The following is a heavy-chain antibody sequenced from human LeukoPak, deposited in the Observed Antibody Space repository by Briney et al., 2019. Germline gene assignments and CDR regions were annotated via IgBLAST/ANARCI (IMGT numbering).Heavy chain of an antibody. CDR2: ISGSGGST. Sequence: PGGSLRLSCAASGFTFSSYGMSWVRQAPGKGLEWVSAISGSGGSTYYADSVKGRFTISGDNAKNSLYLQMNSLRAEDTAVYYCARRGTSYYDSSGYYQDFDYWGQGTLVTVSS. CDR3: ARRGTSYYDSSGYYQDFDY. J-gene: IGHJ4*02. CDR1: GFTFSSYG. D-gene: IGHD3-22*01. V-gene: IGHV3-23*01.